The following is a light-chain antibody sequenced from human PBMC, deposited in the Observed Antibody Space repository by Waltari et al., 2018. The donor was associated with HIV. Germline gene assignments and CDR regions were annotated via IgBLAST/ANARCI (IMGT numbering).Light chain of an antibody. CDR1: QDINNW. CDR3: QQANSFPPT. V-gene: IGKV1-12*01. CDR2: AAF. Sequence: DIQMPHSPSSVSVSDGASVTITCRANQDINNWLAWYQQKPGKAPKLLIYAAFNLQSGVPSRFSGSRSGPDFTLTITSLQPEDFATYYCQQANSFPPTFGGGTKVDI. J-gene: IGKJ4*01.